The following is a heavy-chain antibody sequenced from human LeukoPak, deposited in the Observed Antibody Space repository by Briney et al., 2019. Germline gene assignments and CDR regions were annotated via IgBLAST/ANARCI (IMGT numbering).Heavy chain of an antibody. CDR3: ARDRHAYSGTDY. CDR2: ISNSQST. J-gene: IGHJ4*02. Sequence: SETLSLTCTVSGPSVSSRTYLWSWIRQPPGKGLEWIGYISNSQSTNYNPSLKSRLTISADTSKHQFSVMLSSVSAADRAVYYCARDRHAYSGTDYWGQGTLVTVSS. V-gene: IGHV4-61*01. D-gene: IGHD1-26*01. CDR1: GPSVSSRTYL.